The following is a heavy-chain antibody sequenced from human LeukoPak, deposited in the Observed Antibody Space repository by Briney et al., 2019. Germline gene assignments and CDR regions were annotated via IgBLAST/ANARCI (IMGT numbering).Heavy chain of an antibody. Sequence: NPSETLSLTCTVSGGSISSGSYYWSWIRQPAGKGLEWIGNIYYSGSTYYNPSLKSRVTLSVDTSKNQFSLKLSSVTAADTAVYYCARTDDSWPYYGMDVWGQGTTVTVSS. CDR1: GGSISSGSYY. CDR3: ARTDDSWPYYGMDV. CDR2: IYYSGST. D-gene: IGHD1-1*01. J-gene: IGHJ6*02. V-gene: IGHV4-61*10.